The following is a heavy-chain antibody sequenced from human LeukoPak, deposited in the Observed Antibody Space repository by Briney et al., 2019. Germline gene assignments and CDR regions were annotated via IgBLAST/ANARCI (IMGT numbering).Heavy chain of an antibody. Sequence: PGGSLRLSCAASGFTFSSYAMHWVRQAPGKGLEWVAVISYDGSNKYYADSVKGRFTISRDNSKNTLYLQMNSLRAEDTAVYYCARDSEDIVVVVAYGMDVWGQGTTVTVSS. CDR1: GFTFSSYA. J-gene: IGHJ6*02. D-gene: IGHD2-15*01. V-gene: IGHV3-30*04. CDR2: ISYDGSNK. CDR3: ARDSEDIVVVVAYGMDV.